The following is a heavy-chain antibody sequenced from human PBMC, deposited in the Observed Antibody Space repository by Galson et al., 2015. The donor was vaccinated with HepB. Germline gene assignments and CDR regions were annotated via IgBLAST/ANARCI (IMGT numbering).Heavy chain of an antibody. CDR2: IRSKTNTYAT. V-gene: IGHV3-73*01. CDR3: MSYRDDYLRGGD. Sequence: SLRLSCAVSGFTFSDSAIHWVRQASVKGLEWVSRIRSKTNTYATAYGESVKGRFTISRDDSRNTAYLQMNSLKTEDTAVYYCMSYRDDYLRGGDWGQGTLVTVSS. J-gene: IGHJ4*02. CDR1: GFTFSDSA. D-gene: IGHD5-12*01.